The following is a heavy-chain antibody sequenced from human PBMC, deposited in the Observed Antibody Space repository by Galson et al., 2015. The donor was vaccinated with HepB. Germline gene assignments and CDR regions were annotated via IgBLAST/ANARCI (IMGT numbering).Heavy chain of an antibody. Sequence: SVKVSCKASGYTFTGYHMHWVRQAPGQGLEWMGWINPNSGGTNYAQKFQGRVTMTRDTSISTAYMELSRLRSDDTAVYYCARDLYYYGSGRYLDYWGQGTLVTVSS. CDR1: GYTFTGYH. D-gene: IGHD3-10*01. J-gene: IGHJ4*02. CDR2: INPNSGGT. CDR3: ARDLYYYGSGRYLDY. V-gene: IGHV1-2*02.